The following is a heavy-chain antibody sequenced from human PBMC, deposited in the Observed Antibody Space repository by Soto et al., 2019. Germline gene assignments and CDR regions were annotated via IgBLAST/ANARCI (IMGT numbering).Heavy chain of an antibody. CDR2: INPSGGST. D-gene: IGHD6-13*01. CDR1: GYTFTSYY. CDR3: AREPHGGDSSSWYASYYYYGMDV. Sequence: ASVKVSCTASGYTFTSYYMHWVRQAPGQGLEWMGIINPSGGSTSYAQKFQGRVTMTRDTSTSTVYMELSSLRSEDTAVYYCAREPHGGDSSSWYASYYYYGMDVWGQGTTVTVSS. V-gene: IGHV1-46*01. J-gene: IGHJ6*02.